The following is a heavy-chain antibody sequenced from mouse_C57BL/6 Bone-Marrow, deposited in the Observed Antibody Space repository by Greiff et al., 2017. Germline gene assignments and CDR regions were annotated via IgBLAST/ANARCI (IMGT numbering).Heavy chain of an antibody. Sequence: EVMLVESGGGLVKPGGSLKLSCAASGFTFSSYAMSWVRQTPEKRLEWVATISDGGSYTYYPDNVQGRFTISRDNAKNNLYLQMSHLKSEDTAMYYCARDTYSYYYGSSYFDYWGQGTTLTVSS. CDR1: GFTFSSYA. CDR3: ARDTYSYYYGSSYFDY. CDR2: ISDGGSYT. J-gene: IGHJ2*01. V-gene: IGHV5-4*01. D-gene: IGHD1-1*01.